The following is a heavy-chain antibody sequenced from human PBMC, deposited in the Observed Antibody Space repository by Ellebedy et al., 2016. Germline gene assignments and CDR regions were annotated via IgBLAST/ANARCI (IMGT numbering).Heavy chain of an antibody. Sequence: SETLSLTXAVSGGSISSNNWWSWVRQPPGKGLEWIGEIYHSGSTNYNPSLKRRVTISVDKSKNQFSLKLSSVTAADTAVYYCASSFGELSYFDYWGQGTLVTVSS. D-gene: IGHD3-10*01. CDR1: GGSISSNNW. CDR2: IYHSGST. CDR3: ASSFGELSYFDY. J-gene: IGHJ4*02. V-gene: IGHV4-4*02.